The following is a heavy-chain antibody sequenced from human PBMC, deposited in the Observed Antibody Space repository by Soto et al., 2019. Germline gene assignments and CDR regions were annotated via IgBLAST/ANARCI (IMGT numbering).Heavy chain of an antibody. J-gene: IGHJ6*02. D-gene: IGHD4-4*01. CDR3: AADRPSDYCNLLGYHYRKAV. CDR2: IVVGSGNT. Sequence: SVKVSCKASGFTFTSSAVQWVRQARGQRLEWIGWIVVGSGNTNYAQKFQERVTITRDMSTSTAYMELSSLRSEDTAVYYCAADRPSDYCNLLGYHYRKAVPSQGTTVTVSS. CDR1: GFTFTSSA. V-gene: IGHV1-58*01.